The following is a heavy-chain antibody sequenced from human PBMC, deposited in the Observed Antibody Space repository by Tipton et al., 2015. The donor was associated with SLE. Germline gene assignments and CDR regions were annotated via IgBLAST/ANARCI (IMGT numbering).Heavy chain of an antibody. CDR1: GGSISSGSYY. CDR2: VYTTGST. J-gene: IGHJ5*02. Sequence: LRLSCTVSGGSISSGSYYWSWIRQPAEKGLEFIGRVYTTGSTNYNPSLKSRVTISVDPSKTRFSLKLSSVTAADTGSYYCAREFCSTNSCYENWFDPWGQGTLVTVSS. CDR3: AREFCSTNSCYENWFDP. D-gene: IGHD2-2*01. V-gene: IGHV4-61*02.